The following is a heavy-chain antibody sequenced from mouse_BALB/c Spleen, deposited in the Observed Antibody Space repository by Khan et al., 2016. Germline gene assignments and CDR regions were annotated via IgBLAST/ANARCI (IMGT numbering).Heavy chain of an antibody. CDR3: ARAGYYGYLVN. CDR2: INPDSRTI. V-gene: IGHV4-1*02. CDR1: GFDLSRYW. J-gene: IGHJ3*01. Sequence: EVQLQESGGGLVQPGGSLKLSCAASGFDLSRYWMSWVRQAPGKGLEWIGEINPDSRTINYTPSLKDKFIISRDNAKNTLYLQMSKVRSEDTAVYYCARAGYYGYLVNWGQGTLVTVSA. D-gene: IGHD1-1*01.